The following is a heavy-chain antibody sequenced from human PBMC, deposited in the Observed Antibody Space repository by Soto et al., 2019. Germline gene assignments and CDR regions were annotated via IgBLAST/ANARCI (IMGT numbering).Heavy chain of an antibody. Sequence: GGSLRLSCAASGFTFSSYAMHWVRQAPGKGLEWVAVISYDGSNKYYADSVKGRFTISRDNSKNTLYLQMNSLRAEDTAVYYCASHSSERSWYYFDYWGQGTLVTVSS. D-gene: IGHD6-25*01. CDR1: GFTFSSYA. V-gene: IGHV3-30-3*01. CDR2: ISYDGSNK. J-gene: IGHJ4*02. CDR3: ASHSSERSWYYFDY.